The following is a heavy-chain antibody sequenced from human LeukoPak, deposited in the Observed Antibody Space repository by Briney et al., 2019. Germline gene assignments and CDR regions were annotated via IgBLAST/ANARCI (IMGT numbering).Heavy chain of an antibody. D-gene: IGHD6-13*01. CDR2: IRSKAYGGTT. J-gene: IGHJ4*02. Sequence: GGSLRLSCAASGFTFNNAWMSWFRQAPGKGLEWVGFIRSKAYGGTTECAASVKGRFTISRDDSKSIAYLQMNSLKTEDTAVYYCTTGAAAGTDYWGQGTLVTVSS. CDR1: GFTFNNAW. V-gene: IGHV3-49*03. CDR3: TTGAAAGTDY.